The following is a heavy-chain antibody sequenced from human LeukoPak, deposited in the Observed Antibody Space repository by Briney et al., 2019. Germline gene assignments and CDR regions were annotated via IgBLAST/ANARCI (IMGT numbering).Heavy chain of an antibody. CDR2: IGSSSAYI. CDR3: ARTYSGYDNGIDY. D-gene: IGHD5-12*01. J-gene: IGHJ4*02. CDR1: GFTFSNFA. V-gene: IGHV3-21*01. Sequence: GGSLRLSCAASGFTFSNFAMSWIRQAPGKGLEWVSCIGSSSAYIYYADSVKGRFTISRDNAKKSLYLQMNSLRAEDTAVYYCARTYSGYDNGIDYWGQGTLVTVSS.